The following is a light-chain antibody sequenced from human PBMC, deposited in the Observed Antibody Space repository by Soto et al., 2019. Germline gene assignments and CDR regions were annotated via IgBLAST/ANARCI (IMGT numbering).Light chain of an antibody. CDR3: QQYGSSPRT. J-gene: IGKJ1*01. CDR1: QSVSSSY. Sequence: EIVLTQSPGTLSLSPGERATLSCRASQSVSSSYLAWYQQKPGQAPRLLIYGASSRATGIPDRFSGSGSGTDCTLTISRRETEDFAVEYCQQYGSSPRTFGQVTKVEIK. V-gene: IGKV3-20*01. CDR2: GAS.